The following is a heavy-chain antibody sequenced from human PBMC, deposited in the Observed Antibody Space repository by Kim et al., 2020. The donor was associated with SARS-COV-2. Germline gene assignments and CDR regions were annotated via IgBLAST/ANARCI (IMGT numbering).Heavy chain of an antibody. D-gene: IGHD6-19*01. J-gene: IGHJ4*02. CDR3: ARQGDSSSFDF. V-gene: IGHV5-10-1*01. CDR2: YT. Sequence: YTKYIPSFNGHVTISIDKSINTAYLQWRNVKASDTAIYYCARQGDSSSFDFWGQGILVTVSS.